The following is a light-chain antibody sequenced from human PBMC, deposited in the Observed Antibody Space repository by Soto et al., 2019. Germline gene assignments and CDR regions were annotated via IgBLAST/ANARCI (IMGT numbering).Light chain of an antibody. Sequence: SALTQPASVSGSPGQSITISCTGTSSDVGGYNYVSWYQQHPGKAPKLMIYDVSNRPSGVSNRFSGSKSGNTASLTISGIQAEDEADYYCSSYTSSSTLYVFGTGTKLTVL. J-gene: IGLJ1*01. V-gene: IGLV2-14*01. CDR1: SSDVGGYNY. CDR3: SSYTSSSTLYV. CDR2: DVS.